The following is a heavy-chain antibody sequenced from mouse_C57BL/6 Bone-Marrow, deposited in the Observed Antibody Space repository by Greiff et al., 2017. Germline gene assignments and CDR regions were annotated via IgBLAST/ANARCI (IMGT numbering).Heavy chain of an antibody. CDR2: ISGGGGNT. J-gene: IGHJ1*03. Sequence: EVKLMESGGGLVKPGGSLKLSCAASGFTFSSYTMSWVRQTPEKRLEWVATISGGGGNTYYPDSVKGRFTISRDNAKNTLYLQMSSLRSEDTALYDCARPYYYGSSYVDWYFDVWGTGTTVTVSS. CDR3: ARPYYYGSSYVDWYFDV. D-gene: IGHD1-1*01. CDR1: GFTFSSYT. V-gene: IGHV5-9*01.